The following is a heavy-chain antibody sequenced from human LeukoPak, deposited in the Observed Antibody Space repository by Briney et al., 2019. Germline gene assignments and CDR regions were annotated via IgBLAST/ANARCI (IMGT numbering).Heavy chain of an antibody. CDR1: GGSISNYY. D-gene: IGHD6-19*01. J-gene: IGHJ4*02. V-gene: IGHV4-59*13. CDR2: FYHTGST. CDR3: ARVLPYSSGWGVDY. Sequence: SETLSLTCTVSGGSISNYYWGWIRQPPGKGLECIGYFYHTGSTNYNPSLKSRVTISVDTSKNQFSLNLSSVTAADTAVYYCARVLPYSSGWGVDYWGQGTLVTVSS.